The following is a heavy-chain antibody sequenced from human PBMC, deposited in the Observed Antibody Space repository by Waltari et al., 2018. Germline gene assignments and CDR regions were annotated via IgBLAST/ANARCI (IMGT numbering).Heavy chain of an antibody. J-gene: IGHJ3*02. CDR2: IYHSGST. D-gene: IGHD3-22*01. V-gene: IGHV4-38-2*02. Sequence: QVQLQESGPGLVKPSETLSLTCTVSGYSISSGYYWGWIRQPPGKGLEWIGSIYHSGSTYYNPPLKSRVTISVDTSKNQFSLKLSSVTAADTAVYYCARDPTPAPYYDSSGYYRSSAFDIWGQGTMVTVSS. CDR3: ARDPTPAPYYDSSGYYRSSAFDI. CDR1: GYSISSGYY.